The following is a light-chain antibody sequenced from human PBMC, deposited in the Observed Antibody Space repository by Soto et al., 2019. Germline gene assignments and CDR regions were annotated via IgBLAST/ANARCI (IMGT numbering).Light chain of an antibody. V-gene: IGKV3-11*01. Sequence: EIVLTQSPATLSLSPGERATLSCRVSPSVTNFLAWYQQKPGQAPRLLIYGAFNRATGVPLRFSGSGSGTEFTLTISSLESGDSAIYYCQQRSDWPPITFGQGTRLEIK. CDR3: QQRSDWPPIT. CDR2: GAF. J-gene: IGKJ5*01. CDR1: PSVTNF.